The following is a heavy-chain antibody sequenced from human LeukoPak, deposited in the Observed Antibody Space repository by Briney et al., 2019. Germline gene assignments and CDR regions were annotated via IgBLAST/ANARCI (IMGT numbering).Heavy chain of an antibody. J-gene: IGHJ4*02. CDR1: GVSFCGYY. CDR2: INHSGST. CDR3: ARGRRGYAMVRGVTTFDY. D-gene: IGHD3-10*01. Sequence: SETLSLTCAVYGVSFCGYYWGCSRQPPGKGLEWIVEINHSGSTNYNPSLKSRVTISVDPSKNQFSLKLSSVPAAHTAVSYRARGRRGYAMVRGVTTFDYCGQRTLLTPSS. V-gene: IGHV4-34*01.